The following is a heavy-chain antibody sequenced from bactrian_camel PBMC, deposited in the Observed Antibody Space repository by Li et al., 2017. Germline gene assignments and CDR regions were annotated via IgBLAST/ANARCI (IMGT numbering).Heavy chain of an antibody. CDR3: AAQGGGDRPGGSWFRGIYYGY. CDR2: INRFGGIT. Sequence: HVQLVESGGGSVQAGESLRLSCEASGYLISRYSMGWFRQAPGKEREGVAWINRFGGITYYADFVKGRFSISQDGAKNTVFLQMNSLKYEDTAMYYCAAQGGGDRPGGSWFRGIYYGYWGQWTQVTVS. CDR1: GYLISRYS. D-gene: IGHD2*01. V-gene: IGHV3S54*01. J-gene: IGHJ6*01.